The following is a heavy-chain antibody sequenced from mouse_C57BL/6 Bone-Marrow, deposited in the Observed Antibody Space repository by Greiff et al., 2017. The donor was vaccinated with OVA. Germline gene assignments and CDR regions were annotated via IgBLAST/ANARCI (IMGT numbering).Heavy chain of an antibody. D-gene: IGHD1-1*01. J-gene: IGHJ1*03. V-gene: IGHV1-55*01. Sequence: QVHVKQPGAELVKPGASVKMSCKASGYTFTSYWITWVKQRPGQGLEWIGDIYPGSGSTNYNEKFKSKATLTVDTSSSTAYMQLSSLTSEDAAVYYCARRPPTVVAEEGYFDVWGTGTTVTVSS. CDR3: ARRPPTVVAEEGYFDV. CDR2: IYPGSGST. CDR1: GYTFTSYW.